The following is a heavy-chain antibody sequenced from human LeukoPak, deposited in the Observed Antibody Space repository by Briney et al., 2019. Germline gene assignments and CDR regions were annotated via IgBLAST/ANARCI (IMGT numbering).Heavy chain of an antibody. CDR1: GGSISSSSYY. CDR3: ARDGRVTGTSY. CDR2: IYYSGTT. D-gene: IGHD1-20*01. J-gene: IGHJ4*02. V-gene: IGHV4-39*07. Sequence: SETLSLTCTVSGGSISSSSYYWGWIRQPPGKGLEWIGSIYYSGTTYYNPSLKSRVTISVDTSKNQFSLKLSSLTAADTAVYYCARDGRVTGTSYWGQGTLVTVSS.